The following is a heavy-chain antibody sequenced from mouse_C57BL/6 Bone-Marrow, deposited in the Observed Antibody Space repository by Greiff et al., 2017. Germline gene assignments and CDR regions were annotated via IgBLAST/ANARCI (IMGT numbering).Heavy chain of an antibody. D-gene: IGHD1-1*02. CDR3: ARPLGGNPDFDY. Sequence: EVKLMESGGGLVKPGGSLKLSCAASGFTFSDYGMHWVRQAPEKGLEWVAYISSGSSTIYYADTVKGRFTISRDNAKNTMFLQMTSLRSEDTAMYYCARPLGGNPDFDYWGQGTTLTGSS. V-gene: IGHV5-17*01. CDR1: GFTFSDYG. CDR2: ISSGSSTI. J-gene: IGHJ2*01.